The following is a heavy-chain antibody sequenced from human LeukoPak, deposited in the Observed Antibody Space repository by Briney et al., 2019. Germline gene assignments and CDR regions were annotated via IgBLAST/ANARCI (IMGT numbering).Heavy chain of an antibody. D-gene: IGHD2-21*02. CDR1: GYTFTSYG. CDR3: ARKYCGGDCYASDI. V-gene: IGHV1-18*01. Sequence: ASVKVSCKASGYTFTSYGISWWRQALGQGLEWMGWINTYNGNTNYAQKLQARVTMTTDTSTGTAYMELRSLRSDDTAVYYCARKYCGGDCYASDIWGQGTMVTVSS. J-gene: IGHJ3*02. CDR2: INTYNGNT.